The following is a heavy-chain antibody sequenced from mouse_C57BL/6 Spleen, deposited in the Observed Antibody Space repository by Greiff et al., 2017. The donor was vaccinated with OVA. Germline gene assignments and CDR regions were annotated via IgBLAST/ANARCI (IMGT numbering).Heavy chain of an antibody. CDR2: IRNKANGYTT. CDR3: ARYASYEDYYAMDY. CDR1: GFTFTDYY. Sequence: EVKLVESGGGLVQPGGSLSLSCAASGFTFTDYYMSWVRQPPGKALEWLGFIRNKANGYTTEYSASVKGRFTISRDNSLSILYLQMNALRAEDSATDYGARYASYEDYYAMDYWGQGTSVTVSS. J-gene: IGHJ4*01. D-gene: IGHD1-1*01. V-gene: IGHV7-3*01.